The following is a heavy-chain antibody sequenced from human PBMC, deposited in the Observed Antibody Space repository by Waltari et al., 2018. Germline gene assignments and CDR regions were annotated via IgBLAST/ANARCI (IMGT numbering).Heavy chain of an antibody. CDR2: IYTSGST. J-gene: IGHJ4*02. Sequence: QVQLQESGPGLVKPSETLSLTCTVPGGSISSYYWSGIRQPAGKGLEWIGRIYTSGSTNYNPSLKSRVTMSVDTSKNQFSLKLSSVTAADTAVYYCAREGAPDASRHPFDYWGQGTLVTVSS. V-gene: IGHV4-4*07. CDR3: AREGAPDASRHPFDY. CDR1: GGSISSYY.